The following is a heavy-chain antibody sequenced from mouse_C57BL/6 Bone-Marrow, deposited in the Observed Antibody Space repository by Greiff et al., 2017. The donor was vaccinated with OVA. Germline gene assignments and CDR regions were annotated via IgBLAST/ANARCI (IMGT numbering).Heavy chain of an antibody. V-gene: IGHV1-81*01. CDR2: IYPRSGNT. CDR3: ARSGQLRRSWFAY. J-gene: IGHJ3*01. CDR1: GYTFTSYG. Sequence: QVHVKQSGAELARPGASVKLSCKASGYTFTSYGISWVKQRTGQGLEWIGEIYPRSGNTYYNEKFKGKATLTADKSSSTAYMELRSLTSEDSAVYFCARSGQLRRSWFAYWGQGTLVTVSA. D-gene: IGHD3-2*02.